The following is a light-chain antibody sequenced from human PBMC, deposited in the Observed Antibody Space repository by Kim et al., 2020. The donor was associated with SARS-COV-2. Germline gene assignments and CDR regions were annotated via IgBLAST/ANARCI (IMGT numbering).Light chain of an antibody. CDR3: GTWDNSLSAWV. V-gene: IGLV1-51*01. CDR1: TSNINNNF. Sequence: GRKSTISCSGGTSNINNNFVSWYQQHPGTAPNVLIYDNTKQPSGIPDRFSGSKSGASATLGVTGRQTGDEADYYCGTWDNSLSAWVFGGGTQLTVL. J-gene: IGLJ3*02. CDR2: DNT.